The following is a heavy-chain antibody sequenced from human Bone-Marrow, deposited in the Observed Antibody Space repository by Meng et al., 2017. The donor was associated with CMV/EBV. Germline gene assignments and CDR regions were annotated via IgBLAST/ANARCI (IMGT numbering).Heavy chain of an antibody. CDR1: GGTFSSYA. CDR2: IIPMYGTA. J-gene: IGHJ6*02. V-gene: IGHV1-69*05. Sequence: SVKVSCKASGGTFSSYAISWVRQAPGQGLEWMGGIIPMYGTANYAQKFQGRVTITTDESTATAYMELSSLRSEDTAVYYCATGLRYFDWLLYDDYYYGMDVWGQGTTVTV. CDR3: ATGLRYFDWLLYDDYYYGMDV. D-gene: IGHD3-9*01.